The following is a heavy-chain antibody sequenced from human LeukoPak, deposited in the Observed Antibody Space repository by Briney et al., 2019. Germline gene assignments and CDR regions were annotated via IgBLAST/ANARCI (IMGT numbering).Heavy chain of an antibody. CDR3: ASLYGSGSYSTPDYFDY. D-gene: IGHD3-10*01. CDR2: ISYDGSNK. CDR1: GFTFSSYA. Sequence: PGGSLRLSCAASGFTFSSYAMHWVRQAPGKGLEWVEVISYDGSNKYYADSVKGRFTISRDNSKNTLYLQMNSLRAEDTAVYYCASLYGSGSYSTPDYFDYWGQGTLVTVSS. J-gene: IGHJ4*02. V-gene: IGHV3-30*04.